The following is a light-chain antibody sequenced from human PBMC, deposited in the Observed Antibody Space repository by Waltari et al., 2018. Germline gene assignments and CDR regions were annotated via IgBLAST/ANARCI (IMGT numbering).Light chain of an antibody. CDR2: EVS. CDR1: QGISRH. V-gene: IGKV1-9*01. Sequence: DFQLTQSPSFLSASVGDRVTITCRASQGISRHLAWYQQKPGEAPKLLIDEVSTLQSGVPSRFSGSGVGTEFTLTISSLQPEDSATYYCQKLDNYPPPTFGQGTRLEI. CDR3: QKLDNYPPPT. J-gene: IGKJ5*01.